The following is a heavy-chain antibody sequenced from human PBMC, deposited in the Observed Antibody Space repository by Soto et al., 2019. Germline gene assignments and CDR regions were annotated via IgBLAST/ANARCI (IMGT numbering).Heavy chain of an antibody. CDR1: GYTFTSYA. CDR3: ARDSGYESNY. Sequence: ASVKVSCKASGYTFTSYAMHWVRQAPGQGLEWMGWISADNGNTNYAQKFQGRVTMTTDTSTSTAYMELRSLRSDDTAVYYCARDSGYESNYWGQGTLVTVSS. V-gene: IGHV1-18*01. J-gene: IGHJ4*02. CDR2: ISADNGNT. D-gene: IGHD5-12*01.